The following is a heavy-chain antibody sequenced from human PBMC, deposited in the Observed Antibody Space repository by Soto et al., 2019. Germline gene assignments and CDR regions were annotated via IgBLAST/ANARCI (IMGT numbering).Heavy chain of an antibody. CDR3: VRQTSFYYGSANYYNSLFDS. Sequence: PSETLSLTRTVSGGSISSSSYYWGWIRQPPGEGLEWIGSTYYGGSTYFHPSLQSRVTMSVDTSKNQFSLKLSSVTAADTAVYYCVRQTSFYYGSANYYNSLFDSWGPGTLVTVSS. D-gene: IGHD3-10*01. CDR1: GGSISSSSYY. CDR2: TYYGGST. V-gene: IGHV4-39*01. J-gene: IGHJ4*02.